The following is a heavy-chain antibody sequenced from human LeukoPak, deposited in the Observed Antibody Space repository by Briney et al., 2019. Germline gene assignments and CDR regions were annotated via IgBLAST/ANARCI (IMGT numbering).Heavy chain of an antibody. J-gene: IGHJ4*02. V-gene: IGHV3-21*01. CDR2: ISSSSSYI. D-gene: IGHD3-22*01. CDR3: ARVGGLYDSSGYAFGY. CDR1: GFIFDDYA. Sequence: PGRSLRLSCAASGFIFDDYAMHWVRQAPGKGLEWVSSISSSSSYIYYADSVKGRFTISRDNAKNSLYLQMNSLRAEDTAVYYCARVGGLYDSSGYAFGYWGQGTLVTVSS.